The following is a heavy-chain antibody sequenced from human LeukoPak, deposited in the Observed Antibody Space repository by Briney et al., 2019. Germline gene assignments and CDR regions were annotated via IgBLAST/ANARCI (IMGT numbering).Heavy chain of an antibody. Sequence: GGSLRLSCAASGFTFSSYSMNWVRQAPGKGLEWVSSISSSSSYIYYADSVKGRFTISRDNAKNSLYLQMNSLRAEDTAVYYCAIFPVNIDAFDIWGQGTMVTVSS. CDR3: AIFPVNIDAFDI. CDR2: ISSSSSYI. CDR1: GFTFSSYS. V-gene: IGHV3-21*01. D-gene: IGHD3-3*01. J-gene: IGHJ3*02.